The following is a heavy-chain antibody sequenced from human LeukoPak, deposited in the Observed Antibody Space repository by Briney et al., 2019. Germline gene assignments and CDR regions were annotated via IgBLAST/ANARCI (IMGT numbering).Heavy chain of an antibody. D-gene: IGHD3-22*01. V-gene: IGHV3-23*01. J-gene: IGHJ4*02. CDR2: ISGSGGST. CDR1: RFTFSNYA. CDR3: AKSAYYDSSGFYREYYFDY. Sequence: QTGGSLRLSCAASRFTFSNYAMSWVRQAPGKGLEWVSTISGSGGSTYYADSVKGRFTISRDNSKNTLHLQMNSLRAEDTAVYYCAKSAYYDSSGFYREYYFDYWGQGTLVTVSS.